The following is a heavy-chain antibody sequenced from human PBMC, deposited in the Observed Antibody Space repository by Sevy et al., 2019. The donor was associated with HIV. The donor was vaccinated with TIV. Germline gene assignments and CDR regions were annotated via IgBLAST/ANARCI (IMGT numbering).Heavy chain of an antibody. D-gene: IGHD3-3*01. CDR1: GFTFSSYA. CDR3: TRDSEATYYDFWSGYYRGMNYYYYGMDV. J-gene: IGHJ6*02. Sequence: GGSLRLSCAASGFTFSSYAMSWVRQAPGKGLEWVGFIRSKAYGGTTEYAASLKGRFTISRDDSKSIAYLQMNSLKTEDTAVYYCTRDSEATYYDFWSGYYRGMNYYYYGMDVWGQGTTVTVSS. CDR2: IRSKAYGGTT. V-gene: IGHV3-49*04.